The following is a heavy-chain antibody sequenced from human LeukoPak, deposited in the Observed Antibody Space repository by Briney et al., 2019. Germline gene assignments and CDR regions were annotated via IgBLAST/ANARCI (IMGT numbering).Heavy chain of an antibody. D-gene: IGHD3-22*01. CDR3: AREGLSSNSGFSDY. Sequence: GASVKVSCKASGGTFSSYAISWVRQAPGQGLEWMGRIIPILGIANYAQKFQGRVTITADKSTSTAYVELSSLRSEDTAVYYCAREGLSSNSGFSDYWGQGTLVTVSS. J-gene: IGHJ4*02. CDR2: IIPILGIA. V-gene: IGHV1-69*04. CDR1: GGTFSSYA.